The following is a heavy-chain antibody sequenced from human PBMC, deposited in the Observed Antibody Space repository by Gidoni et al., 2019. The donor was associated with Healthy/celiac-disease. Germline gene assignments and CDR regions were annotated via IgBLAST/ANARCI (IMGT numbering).Heavy chain of an antibody. D-gene: IGHD6-6*01. CDR2: IIPIFGTA. CDR3: AGSPRAARPAVYYYYGMDV. CDR1: GGTFSSYA. Sequence: QVQLVQSGAEVKKPGSSVKVSCKASGGTFSSYAISWVRQAPGQGLEWMGGIIPIFGTANYAQKFQGRVTITADESTSTAYMELSSLRSEDTAVYYCAGSPRAARPAVYYYYGMDVWGQGTTVTVSS. V-gene: IGHV1-69*01. J-gene: IGHJ6*02.